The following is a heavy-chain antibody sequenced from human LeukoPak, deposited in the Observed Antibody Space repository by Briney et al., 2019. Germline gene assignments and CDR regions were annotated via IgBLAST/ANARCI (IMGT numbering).Heavy chain of an antibody. CDR2: IYWDDDM. V-gene: IGHV2-5*02. CDR1: GFSLSTSGVG. Sequence: SGPTLVKPTQTLTLTCTFSGFSLSTSGVGVDWIRQPPGKALEWLALIYWDDDMSYSPYLKSRLTITKDTSKNQVVLTMTNMDPVDTATYYCAHTPDYDFWSGYAFDYWGQGTLVTVSS. J-gene: IGHJ4*02. D-gene: IGHD3-3*01. CDR3: AHTPDYDFWSGYAFDY.